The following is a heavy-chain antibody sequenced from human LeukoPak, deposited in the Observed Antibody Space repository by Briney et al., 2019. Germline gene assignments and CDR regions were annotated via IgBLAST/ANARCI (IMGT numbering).Heavy chain of an antibody. J-gene: IGHJ4*02. V-gene: IGHV1-69*13. CDR3: ARSPYYYDSSGYYKGYYFDY. CDR1: GGTFSSYA. Sequence: SVKVSCKASGGTFSSYAISWVRQAPGQGLEWMGGIIPIFGTANYAQKFQGRVTITADESTSTAYMELSSLRSEDTAVYYCARSPYYYDSSGYYKGYYFDYWGQGTLVTVSS. CDR2: IIPIFGTA. D-gene: IGHD3-22*01.